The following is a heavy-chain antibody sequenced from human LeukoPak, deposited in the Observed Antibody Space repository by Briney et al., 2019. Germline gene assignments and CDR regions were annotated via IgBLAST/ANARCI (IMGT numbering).Heavy chain of an antibody. Sequence: ASVKVSCKASGYTFTSYGISWVRQAPGQGLEWMGWISAYNGNTNYAQKLQGRVTMTTDTSTSTAYMELRSLRSDDTAVYYCARDPLNYYDSSGYTIEYWGQGTLVTVSS. D-gene: IGHD3-22*01. J-gene: IGHJ4*02. CDR2: ISAYNGNT. CDR3: ARDPLNYYDSSGYTIEY. CDR1: GYTFTSYG. V-gene: IGHV1-18*01.